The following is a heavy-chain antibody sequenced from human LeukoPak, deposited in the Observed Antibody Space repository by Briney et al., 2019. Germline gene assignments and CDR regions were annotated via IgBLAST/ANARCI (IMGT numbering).Heavy chain of an antibody. V-gene: IGHV3-48*04. CDR1: GFAFGSEA. Sequence: GGSLRLSCAVSGFAFGSEAMSWVRQSPARGLEWVASISPGGGTTYYADSVKGRFTISRDNAKNSLYLQMNSLRAEDTAVYYCARPTQYYYDSSGYGFDYWGQGTLVTVSS. D-gene: IGHD3-22*01. J-gene: IGHJ4*02. CDR2: ISPGGGTT. CDR3: ARPTQYYYDSSGYGFDY.